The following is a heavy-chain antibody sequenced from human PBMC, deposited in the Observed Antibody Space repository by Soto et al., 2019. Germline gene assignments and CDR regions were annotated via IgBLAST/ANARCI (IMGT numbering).Heavy chain of an antibody. CDR1: GFTFSNYG. Sequence: QVQLVESGGGVVQPGRSLRLSCAASGFTFSNYGMHWVRQAPGKGLEWVAVILNDGSNRYHADSVKDRFTISRDNSKNTLYLQMNRLRAEDPAVYYCARDDEYSGNGMDVWGQGTTVTVS. CDR3: ARDDEYSGNGMDV. D-gene: IGHD3-10*01. V-gene: IGHV3-33*01. J-gene: IGHJ6*02. CDR2: ILNDGSNR.